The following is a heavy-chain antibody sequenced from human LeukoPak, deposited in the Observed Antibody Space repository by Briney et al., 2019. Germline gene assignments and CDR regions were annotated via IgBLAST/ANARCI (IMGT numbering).Heavy chain of an antibody. V-gene: IGHV5-51*01. CDR1: GYSFTSYW. J-gene: IGHJ6*03. Sequence: GESLKISCKGSGYSFTSYWTGWVRQMPGKGLAWRGIIFPGDSDTRYNPSFQAQVTISADKSISTAYLQWSSLKASDTGMYYRARLDIVVVTAADRGYYYYYYMDVWGKGTTVTISS. D-gene: IGHD2-2*03. CDR3: ARLDIVVVTAADRGYYYYYYMDV. CDR2: IFPGDSDT.